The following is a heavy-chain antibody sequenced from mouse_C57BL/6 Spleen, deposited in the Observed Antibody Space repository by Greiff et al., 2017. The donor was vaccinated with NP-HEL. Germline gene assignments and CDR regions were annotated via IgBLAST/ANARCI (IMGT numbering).Heavy chain of an antibody. CDR1: GFTFSDYY. Sequence: EVQRVESEGGLVQPGSSMKLSCTASGFTFSDYYMAWVRQVPEKGLEWVANINYDGSSTYYLDSLKSRFIISRDNAKNILYLQMSSLKSEDTATYYCARAYYSAWYFDVWGTGTTVTVSS. CDR2: INYDGSST. CDR3: ARAYYSAWYFDV. V-gene: IGHV5-16*01. D-gene: IGHD2-12*01. J-gene: IGHJ1*03.